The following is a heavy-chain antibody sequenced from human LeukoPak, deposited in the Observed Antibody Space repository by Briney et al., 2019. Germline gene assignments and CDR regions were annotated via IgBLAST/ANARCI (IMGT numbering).Heavy chain of an antibody. D-gene: IGHD3-10*01. CDR2: INPNTGGT. CDR3: ARARITMVRGVNVRYYYYMDV. J-gene: IGHJ6*03. Sequence: ASVKVSCKASGYTFTGYYIHWVRQAPGQGLEWMGWINPNTGGTNYAQKFQGRVTMTRDTSISTAYMELSRLRSDDTAVYYCARARITMVRGVNVRYYYYMDVWGKGTTVTISS. CDR1: GYTFTGYY. V-gene: IGHV1-2*02.